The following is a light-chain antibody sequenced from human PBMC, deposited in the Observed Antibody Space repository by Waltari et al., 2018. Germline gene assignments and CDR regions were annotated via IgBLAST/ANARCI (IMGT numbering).Light chain of an antibody. V-gene: IGLV3-25*03. CDR2: KDS. Sequence: SYELTQPPSVSVSPGQMARITCSGDALPKQYAYWYQQKPGQAPVLGIYKDSERPAGIPERFSGYSSGTTVTLTITGVQAEDEADYYCQSADNSGTYYVFGTGTKVTVL. CDR3: QSADNSGTYYV. CDR1: ALPKQY. J-gene: IGLJ1*01.